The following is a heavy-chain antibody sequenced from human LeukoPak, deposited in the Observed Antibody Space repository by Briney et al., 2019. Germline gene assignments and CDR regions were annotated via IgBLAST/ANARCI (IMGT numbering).Heavy chain of an antibody. CDR1: GGSISSYY. V-gene: IGHV4-59*01. CDR3: ARDSGYDYFDY. Sequence: SETLSLTCTVSGGSISSYYWSWIRQPPGKGLEWIGYIYYSGSTNYNPSLRSRVTISVDTSKNQFSLKLSSVTAADTAVYYCARDSGYDYFDYWGQGTLVTVSS. D-gene: IGHD5-12*01. J-gene: IGHJ4*02. CDR2: IYYSGST.